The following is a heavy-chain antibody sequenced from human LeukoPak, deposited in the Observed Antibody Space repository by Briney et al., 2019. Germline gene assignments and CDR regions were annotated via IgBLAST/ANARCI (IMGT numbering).Heavy chain of an antibody. V-gene: IGHV4-38-2*02. CDR2: IYHSGST. Sequence: PSETLSLTCTVSGYCISSGYYWGWIRQPPGKGLEWIGSIYHSGSTYYNPSLKSRVTISVDTSKNQFSLKLSSVTAADTAVYYCARTGYSSSWYFDYWGQGTLVTVSS. CDR3: ARTGYSSSWYFDY. J-gene: IGHJ4*02. CDR1: GYCISSGYY. D-gene: IGHD6-13*01.